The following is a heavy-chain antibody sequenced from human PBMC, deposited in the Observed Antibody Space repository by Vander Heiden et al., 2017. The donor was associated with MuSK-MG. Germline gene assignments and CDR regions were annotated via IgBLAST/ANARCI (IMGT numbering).Heavy chain of an antibody. D-gene: IGHD6-19*01. CDR1: GGSFSGYY. Sequence: QVQLQQWGAGLLKPSETLSLTCAVYGGSFSGYYWSWIRQPPGKGLEWIGEINHSGSTNYNPSLKSRVTISVDTSKNQVSLKLSSVTAADTAVYYCARVYSSGWYGGAFDIWGQGTMVTVSS. V-gene: IGHV4-34*01. J-gene: IGHJ3*02. CDR2: INHSGST. CDR3: ARVYSSGWYGGAFDI.